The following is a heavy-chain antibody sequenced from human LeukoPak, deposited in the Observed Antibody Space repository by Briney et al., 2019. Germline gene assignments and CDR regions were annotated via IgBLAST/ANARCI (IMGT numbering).Heavy chain of an antibody. D-gene: IGHD3-22*01. CDR3: AREGHFRGYYYDSSGYYPGLDV. CDR1: GYTFTSYY. V-gene: IGHV1-46*01. Sequence: GASVKVSCKASGYTFTSYYMHWVRQAPGQGLEWMGIINPSGGSTSYAQKFQGRVTMTRDTSTSTVYMELSSLRSEDTAVYYCAREGHFRGYYYDSSGYYPGLDVRGQGTTVTVSS. J-gene: IGHJ6*02. CDR2: INPSGGST.